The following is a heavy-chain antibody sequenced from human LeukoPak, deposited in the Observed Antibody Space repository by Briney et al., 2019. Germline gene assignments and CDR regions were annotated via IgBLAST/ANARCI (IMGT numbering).Heavy chain of an antibody. V-gene: IGHV1-2*02. CDR1: GYTFTGYC. D-gene: IGHD2-2*01. CDR3: AIEQLGYCSSTSWGWSGYCALGY. Sequence: ASVKVSCKASGYTFTGYCMHWVRQAPGQGLEWMGWINPNSGGTNYAQKFQGRVTMTRDTSISTAYMELSRLRSDDTAVYYCAIEQLGYCSSTSWGWSGYCALGYWGQGTLVTVSS. CDR2: INPNSGGT. J-gene: IGHJ4*02.